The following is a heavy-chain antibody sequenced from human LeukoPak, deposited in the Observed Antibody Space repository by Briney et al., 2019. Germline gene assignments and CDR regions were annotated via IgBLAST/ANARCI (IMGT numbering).Heavy chain of an antibody. CDR3: ARGRGSGSYYYYYYYMDV. Sequence: SETLSLTCAVSGGSFSGYYWSWIRQPPRKGLEWIGEVNHSGSTNYYPSLKSRVTIPVDTSTNHFSLKLSSVPAADTAVYYCARGRGSGSYYYYYYYMDVWVKGTTATVSS. D-gene: IGHD3-10*01. J-gene: IGHJ6*03. CDR1: GGSFSGYY. CDR2: VNHSGST. V-gene: IGHV4-34*01.